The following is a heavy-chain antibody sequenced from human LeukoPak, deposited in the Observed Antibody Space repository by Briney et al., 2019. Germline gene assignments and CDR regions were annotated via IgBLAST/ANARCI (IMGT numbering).Heavy chain of an antibody. CDR2: INPNSGGT. D-gene: IGHD6-13*01. CDR3: ATSGSSWPDY. CDR1: GYTFTGYY. J-gene: IGHJ4*02. V-gene: IGHV1-2*02. Sequence: GASVTVSCTASGYTFTGYYMHWVRQAPGQGLEWMGWINPNSGGTNYAQKFQGRVTMTRDTSISTAYMELSSLRSDDTAVYYCATSGSSWPDYWGQGTLVTVSS.